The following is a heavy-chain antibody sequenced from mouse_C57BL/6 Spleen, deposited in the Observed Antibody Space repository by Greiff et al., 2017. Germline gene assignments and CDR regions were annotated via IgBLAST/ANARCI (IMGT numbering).Heavy chain of an antibody. Sequence: QVQLKQSGAELVKPGASVKISCKASGYAFSSYWMNWVKQRPGKGLEWIGQIYPGDGDTNYNGKFKGKATLTADKSSSTAYMQLSSLTSEDSAVYFCARSYYYGSSSYAMDYWGQGTSVTVSS. D-gene: IGHD1-1*01. V-gene: IGHV1-80*01. CDR2: IYPGDGDT. J-gene: IGHJ4*01. CDR1: GYAFSSYW. CDR3: ARSYYYGSSSYAMDY.